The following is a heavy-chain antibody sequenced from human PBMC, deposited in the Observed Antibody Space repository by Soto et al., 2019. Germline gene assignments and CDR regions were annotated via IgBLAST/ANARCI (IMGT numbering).Heavy chain of an antibody. Sequence: ASVKVSCKASGYTFTSYAISWVRQAPGQGLEWMGGIDPEDGETIYAQKFQGRVTMTEDTSTDTAYMELSSLRSEDTAVYYCASYYYDSSGYQSFDYWGQGTLVTVSS. J-gene: IGHJ4*02. CDR1: GYTFTSYA. D-gene: IGHD3-22*01. CDR3: ASYYYDSSGYQSFDY. CDR2: IDPEDGET. V-gene: IGHV1-24*01.